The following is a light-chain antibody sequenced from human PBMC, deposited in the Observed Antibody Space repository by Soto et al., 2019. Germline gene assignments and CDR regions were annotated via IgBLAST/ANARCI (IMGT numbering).Light chain of an antibody. CDR1: QSISSW. CDR3: QQYNSYSRT. CDR2: KAS. V-gene: IGKV1-5*03. J-gene: IGKJ2*01. Sequence: DIPMTQSPSTLSASVGDRVTITCRASQSISSWLAWFQQKPGKAPKLLIHKASSLESGVPSRFSGSGSGTEFTLTISSLQPDDFATYYCQQYNSYSRTFGQGTKLEIK.